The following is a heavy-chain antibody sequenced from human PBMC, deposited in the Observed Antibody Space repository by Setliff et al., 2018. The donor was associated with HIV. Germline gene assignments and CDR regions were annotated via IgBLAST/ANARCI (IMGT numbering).Heavy chain of an antibody. V-gene: IGHV3-23*01. CDR1: GLTFSSYA. Sequence: ESLKISCAASGLTFSSYAMTWVRQAPGRGLEWVSGITGNGRSTYYADSVRGRFTISRDNSKNTLFLQMNSLRVEDTADYYCRQGGDWGQGTLVTVSS. J-gene: IGHJ4*02. CDR2: ITGNGRST. CDR3: RQGGD.